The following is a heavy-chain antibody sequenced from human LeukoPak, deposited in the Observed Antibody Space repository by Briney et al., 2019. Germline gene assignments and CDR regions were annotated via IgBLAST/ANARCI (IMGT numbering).Heavy chain of an antibody. D-gene: IGHD2-2*01. CDR2: INGDGSRT. CDR1: GFTLGNFW. J-gene: IGHJ3*02. CDR3: ARDFRYVAFDI. Sequence: GGCLRLSCAASGFTLGNFWVYWVRQAPGKGLVWVSRINGDGSRTSNADSVKGRFTISRDNAKNTVYLQMNSLRVEDTAVYYCARDFRYVAFDIWGQGTMVTVSS. V-gene: IGHV3-74*01.